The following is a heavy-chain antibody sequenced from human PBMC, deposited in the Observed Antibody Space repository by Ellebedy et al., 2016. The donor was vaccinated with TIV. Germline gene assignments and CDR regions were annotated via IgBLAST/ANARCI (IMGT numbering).Heavy chain of an antibody. Sequence: MPSETLSLTCTVSGGSISSSSYYWGWIRQPPWKGLEWIGSIYYCGSTYYNPSLKSRVTISVDKSKNQFSLKLSSVTAADTAVYYCARGYSGYDSYNWFDPWGQGTLVTVSS. CDR2: IYYCGST. V-gene: IGHV4-39*07. J-gene: IGHJ5*02. CDR3: ARGYSGYDSYNWFDP. CDR1: GGSISSSSYY. D-gene: IGHD5-12*01.